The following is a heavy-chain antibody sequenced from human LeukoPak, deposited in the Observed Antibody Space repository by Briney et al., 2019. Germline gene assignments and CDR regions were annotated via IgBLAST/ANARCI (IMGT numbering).Heavy chain of an antibody. J-gene: IGHJ4*02. V-gene: IGHV1-2*02. CDR2: INPNSGGT. CDR1: GYTFTGYY. Sequence: ASVKVPCKASGYTFTGYYMHWVRQAPGQGLEWMGWINPNSGGTNYAQKFQGRVTMTRDTSISTAYMELSRLRSDDTAVYYCARGRIRPGIAVAGPFDYWGQGTLVTVSS. CDR3: ARGRIRPGIAVAGPFDY. D-gene: IGHD6-19*01.